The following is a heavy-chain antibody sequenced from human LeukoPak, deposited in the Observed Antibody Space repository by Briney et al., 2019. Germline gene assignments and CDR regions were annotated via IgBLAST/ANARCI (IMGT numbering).Heavy chain of an antibody. CDR1: GFTFSSYW. J-gene: IGHJ6*03. V-gene: IGHV3-7*01. D-gene: IGHD2-8*01. CDR3: ATRYCTIPACRASSYHCMDN. Sequence: GGSLRLSCAASGFTFSSYWMSWVRQAPGKGLEWVANIKQDGSEAYYVDSVKGRFTVSRDNAKNSLYLQLNSLGAEGTAVYYCATRYCTIPACRASSYHCMDNWGKGTTVTVSS. CDR2: IKQDGSEA.